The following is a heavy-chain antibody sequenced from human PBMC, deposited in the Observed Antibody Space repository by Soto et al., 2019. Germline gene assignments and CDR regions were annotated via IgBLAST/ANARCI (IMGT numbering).Heavy chain of an antibody. CDR1: GDTIRSDY. CDR3: AKAPSTVVNPGDAFDI. V-gene: IGHV4-59*08. J-gene: IGHJ3*02. Sequence: SETLSLTCSVSGDTIRSDYWSWIRQPPGKGLEWIGYIYYSGSTNYNPSLKSRVTISVDTSKNQFSLKLSSVTAADTAVYYCAKAPSTVVNPGDAFDIWGQGTMVTVSS. CDR2: IYYSGST. D-gene: IGHD4-17*01.